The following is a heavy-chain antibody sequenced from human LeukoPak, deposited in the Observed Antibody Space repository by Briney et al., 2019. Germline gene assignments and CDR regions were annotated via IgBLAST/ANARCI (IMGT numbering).Heavy chain of an antibody. CDR3: ARSVATIWVPDAFDI. CDR2: LYYSGNT. J-gene: IGHJ3*02. CDR1: GGSISSYY. V-gene: IGHV4-59*05. D-gene: IGHD5-12*01. Sequence: PSETLSLTCTVSGGSISSYYWSWIRQPPGKGLEWIGSLYYSGNTYYNPSLKSRVTISVDTSKNQFSLKLSSVTAADTAVYYCARSVATIWVPDAFDIWGQGTMVTVSS.